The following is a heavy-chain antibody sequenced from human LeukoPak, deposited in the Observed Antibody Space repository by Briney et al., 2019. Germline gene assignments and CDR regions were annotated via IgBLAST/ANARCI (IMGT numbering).Heavy chain of an antibody. J-gene: IGHJ4*02. D-gene: IGHD2-21*01. Sequence: GGSLRLSCAASGFTFSTYSMNWVRQAPGKGLEWVSRIDSDGRSTTYADSVKGRFTISRDNAKNTLYLQMNSLRAEDTAVYYCVRDGVSTIPLDYWGQGSLVTVSS. CDR2: IDSDGRST. V-gene: IGHV3-74*03. CDR1: GFTFSTYS. CDR3: VRDGVSTIPLDY.